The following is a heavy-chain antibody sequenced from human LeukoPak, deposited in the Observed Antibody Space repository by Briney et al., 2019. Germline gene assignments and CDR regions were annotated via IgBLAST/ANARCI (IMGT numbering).Heavy chain of an antibody. CDR2: INPNSGGT. Sequence: ASVKVSCKASGYTFTGYYMHWVRQAPGQGLEWMGRINPNSGGTNYAQKFQGRVTMTRDTSISTAYMELSRLRSADTAVSYCATLTTRGFDPWGQGALVTVSS. J-gene: IGHJ5*02. CDR3: ATLTTRGFDP. CDR1: GYTFTGYY. V-gene: IGHV1-2*06. D-gene: IGHD4-11*01.